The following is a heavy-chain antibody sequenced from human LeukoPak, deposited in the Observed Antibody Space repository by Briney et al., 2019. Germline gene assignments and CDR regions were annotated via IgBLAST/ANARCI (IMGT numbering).Heavy chain of an antibody. D-gene: IGHD2-21*02. Sequence: SETLSLTCAVYGGSFSPYYWSWIRQPPGKGLEWIGEINHSGSTNYNPSLKSRVTISVDTSKNQFSLRPSSVTAADTAVYYCARGGFYCGGDCYVDYWGQGTLVTVSS. CDR2: INHSGST. V-gene: IGHV4-34*01. CDR1: GGSFSPYY. J-gene: IGHJ4*02. CDR3: ARGGFYCGGDCYVDY.